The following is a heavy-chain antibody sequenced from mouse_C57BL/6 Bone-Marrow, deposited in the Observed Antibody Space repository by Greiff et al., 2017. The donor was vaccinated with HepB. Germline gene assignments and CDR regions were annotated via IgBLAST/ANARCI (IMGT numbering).Heavy chain of an antibody. CDR1: GFTFSDYG. CDR3: ARPLLLRGYFDV. J-gene: IGHJ1*03. V-gene: IGHV5-17*01. CDR2: ISSGSSTI. Sequence: EVHLVESGGGLVKPGGSLKLSCAASGFTFSDYGMHWVRQAPEKGLEWVAYISSGSSTIYYADTVKGRFTISRDNAKNTLFLQMTSLRSEDTAMYYCARPLLLRGYFDVWGTGTTVTVSS. D-gene: IGHD1-1*01.